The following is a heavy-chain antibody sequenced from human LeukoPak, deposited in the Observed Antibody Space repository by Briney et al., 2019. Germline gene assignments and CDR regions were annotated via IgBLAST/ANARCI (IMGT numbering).Heavy chain of an antibody. CDR2: ISNDGNNK. V-gene: IGHV3-33*05. CDR1: GFIFSSYG. Sequence: GRSLRLSCAASGFIFSSYGMYWVRQAPGKGLEWVAVISNDGNNKEYADSVKGRFTISRDNAKNSLYLQMNSLRDEDTAVYYCARDPSAFDIWGQGTMVTVSS. CDR3: ARDPSAFDI. J-gene: IGHJ3*02.